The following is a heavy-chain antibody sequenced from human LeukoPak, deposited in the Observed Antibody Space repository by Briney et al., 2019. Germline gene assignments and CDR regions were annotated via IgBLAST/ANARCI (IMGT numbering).Heavy chain of an antibody. D-gene: IGHD3-3*01. Sequence: PSETLSLTCTVSGDSIRSYYWSRIRQPPGKGLEWIGYIYYSGSTNYNPSLKSRVTISLDTSKNHFSLKVSSVTAADTAVYYCASGNYDFWSGHPNWFDPWGQGTLVTVSS. J-gene: IGHJ5*02. CDR2: IYYSGST. V-gene: IGHV4-59*01. CDR3: ASGNYDFWSGHPNWFDP. CDR1: GDSIRSYY.